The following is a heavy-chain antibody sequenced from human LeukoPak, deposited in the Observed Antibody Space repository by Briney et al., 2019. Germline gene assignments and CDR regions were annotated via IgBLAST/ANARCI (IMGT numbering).Heavy chain of an antibody. D-gene: IGHD5-18*01. V-gene: IGHV4-59*01. Sequence: SETLSLTCTVSDGAIAGYSWSWIRQAPGKGLEWIGYIYYSGDTNYNPSLQSRVTVSVDTSKNQFSLRLTSVTAADTAVYYCATYVRRRGYSYGSHYFYYYMDVWGKGTTVTVSS. CDR1: DGAIAGYS. CDR2: IYYSGDT. J-gene: IGHJ6*03. CDR3: ATYVRRRGYSYGSHYFYYYMDV.